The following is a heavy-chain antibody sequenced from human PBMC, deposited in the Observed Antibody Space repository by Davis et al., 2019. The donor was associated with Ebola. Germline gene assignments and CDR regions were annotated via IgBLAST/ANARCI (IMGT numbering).Heavy chain of an antibody. CDR2: INAGNGNT. CDR3: ARVVRGSYFDY. J-gene: IGHJ4*02. D-gene: IGHD3-10*01. V-gene: IGHV1-3*01. CDR1: AYTFTSYA. Sequence: AVSVQVSCKASAYTFTSYAMHWVRQAPGQRREWMGWINAGNGNTKYSQKFQGRVTITRDTSASTAYMELSSLRSEDTAVYYCARVVRGSYFDYGGQGKLVTVSS.